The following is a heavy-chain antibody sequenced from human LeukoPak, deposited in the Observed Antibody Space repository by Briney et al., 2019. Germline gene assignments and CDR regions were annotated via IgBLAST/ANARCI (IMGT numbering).Heavy chain of an antibody. V-gene: IGHV3-30-3*01. Sequence: PGGSLRLSCAASGFTFSSYAMHWVRQAPGKGLEWVAVISYDGSNKYYADSVKGRFTISRDNSKNTLYLQMNSLRAEDTAVYYCASRYGDYYAFDIWGQGTMVTVSS. J-gene: IGHJ3*02. CDR1: GFTFSSYA. CDR2: ISYDGSNK. D-gene: IGHD4-17*01. CDR3: ASRYGDYYAFDI.